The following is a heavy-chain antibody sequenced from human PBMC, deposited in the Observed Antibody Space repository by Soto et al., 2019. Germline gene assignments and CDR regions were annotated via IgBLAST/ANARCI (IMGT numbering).Heavy chain of an antibody. CDR3: AKEGIAVAGTGGIFDY. Sequence: EVQLVESGGGLVQPGRSLRLSCAASGFTFDDYAMHWVRQAPGKGLEWVSGISWNSGSIGYADSVKGRVTISRDNAKNSMYLQMNGLRAEDTALYYCAKEGIAVAGTGGIFDYWGQGTLVSVSS. CDR2: ISWNSGSI. D-gene: IGHD6-19*01. J-gene: IGHJ4*02. CDR1: GFTFDDYA. V-gene: IGHV3-9*01.